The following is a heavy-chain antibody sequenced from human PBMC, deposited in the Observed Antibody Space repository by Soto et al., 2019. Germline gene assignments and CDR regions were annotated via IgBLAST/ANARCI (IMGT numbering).Heavy chain of an antibody. D-gene: IGHD5-12*01. CDR2: IDPSGGST. V-gene: IGHV1-46*01. J-gene: IGHJ4*02. CDR3: AREGNGYNLGPSVDFDY. CDR1: GYTFTSYY. Sequence: QVQLVQSGAEVKKPGASVKVSCKASGYTFTSYYMHWVRQAPGQGLEWMGVIDPSGGSTDYTQKFQGRVTMTRDTSTSTVYMELSSLRSEDTAVFYCAREGNGYNLGPSVDFDYWGQGTLVTVSS.